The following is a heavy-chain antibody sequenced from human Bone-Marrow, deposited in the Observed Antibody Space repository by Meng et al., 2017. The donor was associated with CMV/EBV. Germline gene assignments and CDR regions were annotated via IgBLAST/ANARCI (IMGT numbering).Heavy chain of an antibody. J-gene: IGHJ6*02. CDR3: ARDPATHYDFWSGYLSGYYYGMDV. D-gene: IGHD3-3*01. Sequence: GGSLRLSCAASGFTFSSYSMNWVRQAPGKGLEWVSSISSSSSYIYYADSVKGRFTISRDNAKNSLYLQMNSLRAEDTAVYYCARDPATHYDFWSGYLSGYYYGMDVWGQGTMVTVSS. CDR2: ISSSSSYI. CDR1: GFTFSSYS. V-gene: IGHV3-21*01.